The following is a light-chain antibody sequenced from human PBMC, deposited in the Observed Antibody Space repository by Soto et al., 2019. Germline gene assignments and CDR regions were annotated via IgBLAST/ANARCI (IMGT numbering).Light chain of an antibody. J-gene: IGKJ1*01. Sequence: SQMTQSTACGSAYVGDRGTITGRASQGVSTWLAWYQQKPGKAPNLLIYTASSLQSGVPPRFSGSGSGTEFTLAISSLQPEDSATDLCLQDIHYPWTVGVGTKVDIK. CDR2: TAS. V-gene: IGKV1-12*01. CDR1: QGVSTW. CDR3: LQDIHYPWT.